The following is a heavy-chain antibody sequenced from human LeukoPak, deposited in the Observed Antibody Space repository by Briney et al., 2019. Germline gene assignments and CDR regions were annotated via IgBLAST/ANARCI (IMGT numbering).Heavy chain of an antibody. V-gene: IGHV4-30-2*01. CDR2: IYHSGST. J-gene: IGHJ4*02. CDR1: GGSISSGGYS. Sequence: PSETLSLTCAVSGGSISSGGYSWSWIRQPPGKGLEWIGYIYHSGSTYYNPSLKSRVTISVDRSKNQFSLKLSSVTAADTAVYYRARVLLWFGELSYFDYWGQGTLVTVSS. D-gene: IGHD3-10*01. CDR3: ARVLLWFGELSYFDY.